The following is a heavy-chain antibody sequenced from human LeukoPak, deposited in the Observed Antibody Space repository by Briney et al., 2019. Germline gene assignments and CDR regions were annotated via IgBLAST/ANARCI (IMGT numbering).Heavy chain of an antibody. Sequence: PSETLSLTCTVSGGSISSGGYYWSWLRQHPGTGLEWIGYIYYSGSTYYNPSLKSRFTISVDTSKNQFSLKLSSVTAADTAVYYCARDRKRGETYYYDSSGYGFDYWGQGTLVTVSS. CDR1: GGSISSGGYY. V-gene: IGHV4-31*03. CDR3: ARDRKRGETYYYDSSGYGFDY. CDR2: IYYSGST. J-gene: IGHJ4*02. D-gene: IGHD3-22*01.